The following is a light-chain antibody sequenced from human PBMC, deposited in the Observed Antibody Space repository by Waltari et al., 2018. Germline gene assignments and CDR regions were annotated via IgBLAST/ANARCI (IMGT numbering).Light chain of an antibody. CDR2: DAS. CDR3: QQRNSWPLT. CDR1: QSVGDF. Sequence: EIVLTQSPVTLSLSPGEGATLSCKTSQSVGDFLAWYQQRPGHAPRLLIYDASLRAAGIPARFSGSGSGTDFTLTISSLESEDSAVYFCQQRNSWPLTFGPGTTV. V-gene: IGKV3-11*01. J-gene: IGKJ3*01.